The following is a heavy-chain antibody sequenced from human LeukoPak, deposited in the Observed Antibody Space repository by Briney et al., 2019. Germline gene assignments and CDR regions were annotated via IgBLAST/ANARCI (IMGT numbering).Heavy chain of an antibody. Sequence: SETLSLTCTVSGGSFSSYYWSWIRQPPGKGLEWIGYIYYSGSTNYNPSLKSRVTISVDTSKNQFSLKLSSVTAADTAVYYCARDIPSAADAFDIWGQGTMVTVSS. J-gene: IGHJ3*02. D-gene: IGHD6-25*01. CDR1: GGSFSSYY. V-gene: IGHV4-59*01. CDR3: ARDIPSAADAFDI. CDR2: IYYSGST.